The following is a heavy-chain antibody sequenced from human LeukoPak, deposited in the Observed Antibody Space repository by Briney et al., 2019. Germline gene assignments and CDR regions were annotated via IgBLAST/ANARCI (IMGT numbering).Heavy chain of an antibody. J-gene: IGHJ4*02. CDR3: AKDVATAAGTFY. CDR1: GFTFDDYA. D-gene: IGHD6-13*01. V-gene: IGHV3-43*02. Sequence: GGSLRLSCAASGFTFDDYAMHWVRQAPGKGLEWVSLISRDGGSTYYADSVKGRFTISRDNSKNSLYLQMNSLRTEDTALYYCAKDVATAAGTFYWGQGTLVTVSS. CDR2: ISRDGGST.